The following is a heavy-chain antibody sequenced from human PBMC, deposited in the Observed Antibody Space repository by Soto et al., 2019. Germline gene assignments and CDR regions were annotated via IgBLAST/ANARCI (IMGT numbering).Heavy chain of an antibody. CDR3: TEDILPGGADV. CDR2: IHWNNGAT. D-gene: IGHD3-16*01. Sequence: PGGSLRLSCVASAFSSHHHATHWVRQGPGKGLEWVSGIHWNNGATGYADSVKGRFTIFKDNVKNSVYLQMNSLRTDDTAFYYCTEDILPGGADVWGQGTTVTVSS. CDR1: AFSSHHHA. J-gene: IGHJ6*02. V-gene: IGHV3-9*02.